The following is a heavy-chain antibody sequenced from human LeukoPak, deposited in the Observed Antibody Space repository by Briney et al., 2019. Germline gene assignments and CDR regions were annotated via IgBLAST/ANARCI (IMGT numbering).Heavy chain of an antibody. Sequence: PSQTLSLTCTVSGGSISSGSYYWSWIRQPAGKGLEWIGRIYTSGSTNYNPSLKSRVTISVDTSKNQFSLKLSSVTAADTAVYYCARESEWFLSSWGQGTLVTVSS. J-gene: IGHJ4*02. D-gene: IGHD3-3*01. V-gene: IGHV4-61*02. CDR3: ARESEWFLSS. CDR1: GGSISSGSYY. CDR2: IYTSGST.